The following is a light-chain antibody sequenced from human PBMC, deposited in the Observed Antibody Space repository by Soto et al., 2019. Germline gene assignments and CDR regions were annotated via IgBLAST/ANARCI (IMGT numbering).Light chain of an antibody. J-gene: IGKJ1*01. V-gene: IGKV1-39*01. CDR3: QQSYTTPT. CDR2: DAS. CDR1: QNINNH. Sequence: DIQMTQSPSSLSASVGDRVTITCRASQNINNHLNWYQQKPGKAPNLLMYDASSLQSGVPSRFSGSGSGTDFTLTISSLQPEDFAIYYCQQSYTTPTFGQGTKVEIK.